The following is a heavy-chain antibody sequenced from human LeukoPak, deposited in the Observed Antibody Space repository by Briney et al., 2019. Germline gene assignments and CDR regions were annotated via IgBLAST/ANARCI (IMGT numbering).Heavy chain of an antibody. V-gene: IGHV4-31*03. J-gene: IGHJ5*02. CDR1: GGSISSGGYY. Sequence: SETLSLTRTVSGGSISSGGYYWSWIRQHPGKGLEWIGYIYYSGSTYYNPSLKSRVTISVDTSKNQFSLKLSSVTAADTAVYYCARFVILTEYWFDPWGQGTLVTVSS. D-gene: IGHD3-9*01. CDR3: ARFVILTEYWFDP. CDR2: IYYSGST.